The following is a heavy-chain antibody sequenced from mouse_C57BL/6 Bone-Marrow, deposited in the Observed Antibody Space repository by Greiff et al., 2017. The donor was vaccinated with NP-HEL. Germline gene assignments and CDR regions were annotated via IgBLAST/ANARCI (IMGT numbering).Heavy chain of an antibody. CDR3: ARSYGSSYVAWFAY. D-gene: IGHD1-1*01. J-gene: IGHJ3*01. CDR1: GYTFTDYY. CDR2: INPYNGGT. Sequence: VQLKESGPVLVKPGASVKMSCKASGYTFTDYYMNWVKQSHGKSLEWIGVINPYNGGTSYNQKFKGKATLTVDKSSSTAYMELNSLTSEDSAVYYCARSYGSSYVAWFAYWGQGTLVTVSA. V-gene: IGHV1-19*01.